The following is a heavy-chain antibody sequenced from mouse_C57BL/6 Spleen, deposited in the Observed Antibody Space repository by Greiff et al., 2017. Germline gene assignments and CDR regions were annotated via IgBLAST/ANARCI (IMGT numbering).Heavy chain of an antibody. J-gene: IGHJ4*01. Sequence: VKLQESGAELARPGASVKLSCKASGYTFTSYGISWVKQRTGQGLEWIGEIYPRSGNTYYNEKFKGKATLTADKSSSTAYMELRSLTSEDSAVYFCARSGITTVVARRAMDYWGQGTSVTVSS. V-gene: IGHV1-81*01. CDR1: GYTFTSYG. CDR3: ARSGITTVVARRAMDY. CDR2: IYPRSGNT. D-gene: IGHD1-1*01.